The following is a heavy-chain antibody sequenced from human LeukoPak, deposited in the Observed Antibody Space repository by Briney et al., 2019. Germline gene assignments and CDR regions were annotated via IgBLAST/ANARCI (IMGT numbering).Heavy chain of an antibody. J-gene: IGHJ4*02. CDR1: GGSISSGGYY. CDR3: ARGQSTSPFDY. Sequence: SETLSLTCTVSGGSISSGGYYWSWIRQHPGKGLEWIGYIYYSGSTYYNPSLKSRVTISVDTSKNQLSLKLSSVTAADTAVYYCARGQSTSPFDYWGQGTLVTVSS. CDR2: IYYSGST. D-gene: IGHD2-2*01. V-gene: IGHV4-31*03.